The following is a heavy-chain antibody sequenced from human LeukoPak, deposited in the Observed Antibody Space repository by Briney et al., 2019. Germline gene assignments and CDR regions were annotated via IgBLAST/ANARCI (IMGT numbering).Heavy chain of an antibody. CDR2: IIPILGIA. CDR3: ARNDRSSSWYSMVYYYYGMDV. V-gene: IGHV1-69*02. D-gene: IGHD6-13*01. J-gene: IGHJ6*02. CDR1: GYTFTGYY. Sequence: GASVKVSCKASGYTFTGYYMHWVRQAPGQGLEWMGRIIPILGIANYAQKFQGRVTITADKSTSTAYMELSSLRSEDTAVYYCARNDRSSSWYSMVYYYYGMDVWGQGTTVTVSS.